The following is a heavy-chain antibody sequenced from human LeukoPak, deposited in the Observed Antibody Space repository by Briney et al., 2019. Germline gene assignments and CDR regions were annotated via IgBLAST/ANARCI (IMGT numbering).Heavy chain of an antibody. D-gene: IGHD5-18*01. CDR3: ARHGVYSYGLEL. V-gene: IGHV5-51*01. J-gene: IGHJ4*02. CDR2: IYPYDSKT. Sequence: GESLKISCKGSGYRFTNYWIGWVRQLPGKGLEWMGIIYPYDSKTIYSPSFEGQVTISADKSISTAYLQWSSLKASDTALYYCARHGVYSYGLELWGQGTLVTVSA. CDR1: GYRFTNYW.